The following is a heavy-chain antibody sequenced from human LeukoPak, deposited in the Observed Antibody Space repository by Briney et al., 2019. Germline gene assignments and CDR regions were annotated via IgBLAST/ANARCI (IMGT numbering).Heavy chain of an antibody. CDR1: GFTFSTYA. Sequence: PGGSLRVPCAASGFTFSTYAMHWVRQAPGKGLEWVAVMSYDGSNTYYADSVNGRFTISRDNSKNTLYLQMNSLRAEDTAVYNCAREAGSSGRLYYFDYWGQGSLVTVSS. CDR3: AREAGSSGRLYYFDY. V-gene: IGHV3-30-3*01. J-gene: IGHJ4*02. CDR2: MSYDGSNT. D-gene: IGHD6-19*01.